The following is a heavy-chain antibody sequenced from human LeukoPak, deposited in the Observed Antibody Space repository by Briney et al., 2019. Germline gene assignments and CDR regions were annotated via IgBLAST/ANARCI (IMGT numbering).Heavy chain of an antibody. J-gene: IGHJ4*02. CDR1: GYTFTSYD. D-gene: IGHD2-2*01. CDR3: ARGGDIVVVPAAQFDY. V-gene: IGHV1-8*01. Sequence: ASVKVSCKASGYTFTSYDINWVRQATGQGPEWMGWMNPNSGNTGYAQKFQGRVTMTRNTSISTAYMELSSLRSEDTAVYYCARGGDIVVVPAAQFDYWGQGTLVTVSS. CDR2: MNPNSGNT.